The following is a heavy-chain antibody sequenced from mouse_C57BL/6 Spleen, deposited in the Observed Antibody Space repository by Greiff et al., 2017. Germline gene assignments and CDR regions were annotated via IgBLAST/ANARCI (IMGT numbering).Heavy chain of an antibody. V-gene: IGHV1-61*01. Sequence: QVQLQQPGAELVRPGSSVKLSCKASGYTFTSYWMGWVKQRPGQGLEWIGNIYPSDSETHYNQKFKDKATLTVDKSSSTAYMQLSSLTSEDSAVYYCARAGGRGYFDVWGTGTTVTVSS. CDR3: ARAGGRGYFDV. CDR1: GYTFTSYW. CDR2: IYPSDSET. J-gene: IGHJ1*03.